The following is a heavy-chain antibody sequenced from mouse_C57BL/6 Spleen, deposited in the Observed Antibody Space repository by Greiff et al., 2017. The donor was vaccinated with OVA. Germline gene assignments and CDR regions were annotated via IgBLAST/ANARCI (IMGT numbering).Heavy chain of an antibody. D-gene: IGHD1-1*01. Sequence: EVKLVESGGGTVNPGGSLKLSCAASGFTFSDYGMHWVRQAPEKGLEWVAYISSGSSTIYYADTVKGRFTISRDNAKNTLFLQMTSLRSEDTAMYYCARPAYYGSSFDYWGKGTTLTVSS. V-gene: IGHV5-17*01. CDR3: ARPAYYGSSFDY. J-gene: IGHJ2*01. CDR1: GFTFSDYG. CDR2: ISSGSSTI.